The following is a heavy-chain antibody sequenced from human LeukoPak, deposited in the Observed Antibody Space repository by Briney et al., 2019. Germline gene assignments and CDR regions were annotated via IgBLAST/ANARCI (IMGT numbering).Heavy chain of an antibody. V-gene: IGHV1-69*05. D-gene: IGHD3-16*02. CDR1: GGTFSSYA. J-gene: IGHJ6*02. CDR3: ARVTLRLGELSRGISLNYYYGMDV. CDR2: IIPIFGTA. Sequence: ASVKVSCKASGGTFSSYAISWVRQAPGQGLEWMGGIIPIFGTANYAQKFQGRVTITTDESTSTAYMELSSLRSEDTAVYYCARVTLRLGELSRGISLNYYYGMDVWGQGTTVTVSS.